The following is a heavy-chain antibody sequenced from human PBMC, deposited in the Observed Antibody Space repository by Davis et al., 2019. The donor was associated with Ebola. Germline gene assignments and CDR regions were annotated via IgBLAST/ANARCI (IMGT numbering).Heavy chain of an antibody. V-gene: IGHV4-59*01. CDR1: GGSISSYY. J-gene: IGHJ4*02. CDR2: IYYSGST. CDR3: ASQHPSMVAFDY. Sequence: MPSETLSLTCTVSGGSISSYYWSWIRQPPGKGLEWIGYIYYSGSTNYNPSLKSRVTISVDTSKNQFSLKLSSVTAADTAVYFCASQHPSMVAFDYWGRGTLVTVSS. D-gene: IGHD5-12*01.